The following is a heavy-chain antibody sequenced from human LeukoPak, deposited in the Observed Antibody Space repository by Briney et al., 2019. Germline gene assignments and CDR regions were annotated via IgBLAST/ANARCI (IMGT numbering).Heavy chain of an antibody. V-gene: IGHV3-23*01. J-gene: IGHJ3*02. CDR1: GFTFSSYA. CDR2: ISGSGGST. Sequence: GALRLSCAASGFTFSSYAMSWVRQAPGKGLEWVSAISGSGGSTYYADSVKGRFTISRDNSKNTLYLQMNSLRAEDTAVYYCAKDGSIYCSGGSCLEDIWGQGTMVTVSS. D-gene: IGHD2-15*01. CDR3: AKDGSIYCSGGSCLEDI.